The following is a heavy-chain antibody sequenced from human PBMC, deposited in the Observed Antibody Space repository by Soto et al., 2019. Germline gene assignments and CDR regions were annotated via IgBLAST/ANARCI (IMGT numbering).Heavy chain of an antibody. CDR3: ASGGSGSYYDY. D-gene: IGHD1-26*01. Sequence: EVQLLESGGGLVQPGGSLRLSCAASGFTFSSYAMRWVRQAPGKGLEWVSAISGSGDSTYYADSVKGRFTISRDNSKDTLYLQMNSMRDEDAVVYYRASGGSGSYYDYWGQGTLVTVSS. V-gene: IGHV3-23*01. J-gene: IGHJ4*02. CDR1: GFTFSSYA. CDR2: ISGSGDST.